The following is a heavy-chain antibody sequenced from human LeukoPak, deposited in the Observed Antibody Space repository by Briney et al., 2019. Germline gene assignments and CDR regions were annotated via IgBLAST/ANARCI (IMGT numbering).Heavy chain of an antibody. D-gene: IGHD3-3*01. CDR1: GGSISSYY. CDR3: ARGRFLEWLAQGYWYFDL. Sequence: PSETLSLTCAVSGGSISSYYWSWIRQPPGKGLEWIGYIYYSGSTNYNPSLKSRVTISVDTSKNQFSLKLSSVTAADTAMYYCARGRFLEWLAQGYWYFDLWGRGTLVTVSS. V-gene: IGHV4-59*01. J-gene: IGHJ2*01. CDR2: IYYSGST.